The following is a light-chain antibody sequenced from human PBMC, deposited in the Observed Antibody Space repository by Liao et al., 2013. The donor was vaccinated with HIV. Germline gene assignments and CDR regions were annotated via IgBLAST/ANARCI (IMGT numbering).Light chain of an antibody. CDR2: QDD. V-gene: IGLV3-1*01. CDR3: QAWDSSTAV. Sequence: SYELTQPPSVSVSPGQTASITCSGDKLGDKYACWYQQKPGQSPVLVIYQDDKRPSGIPERFSGSNSGNTATLTISGTQAMDEADYYCQAWDSSTAVFGPGTKVNVL. CDR1: KLGDKY. J-gene: IGLJ1*01.